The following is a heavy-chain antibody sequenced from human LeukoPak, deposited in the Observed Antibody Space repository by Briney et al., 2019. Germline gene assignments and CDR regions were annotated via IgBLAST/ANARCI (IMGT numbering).Heavy chain of an antibody. Sequence: GGSLRLSCAASGFTFSSYWMSWVRQAPGKGLEWVANIKQDGSEKYYVDSVKGRFTISRDNAKNSLYLQMNSLRTEDTAVYYCARSGGLSGYYQPVYYMDVWGKGTTVTVSS. D-gene: IGHD3-3*01. CDR1: GFTFSSYW. CDR3: ARSGGLSGYYQPVYYMDV. V-gene: IGHV3-7*01. J-gene: IGHJ6*03. CDR2: IKQDGSEK.